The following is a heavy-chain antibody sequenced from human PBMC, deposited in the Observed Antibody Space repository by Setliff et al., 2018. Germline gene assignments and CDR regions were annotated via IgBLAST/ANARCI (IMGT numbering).Heavy chain of an antibody. D-gene: IGHD3-16*02. J-gene: IGHJ5*02. CDR2: ISSYNGNT. V-gene: IGHV1-18*01. CDR3: ARVNPTMITFGGVIVIWFDP. CDR1: GYTFTRYG. Sequence: ASVKVSCKASGYTFTRYGISWVRHAPGQGLEWMGWISSYNGNTNYAQKLQGRVTMTTDTSTSTAYMELRSLRSDDTAVYYCARVNPTMITFGGVIVIWFDPWGQGTLVTVSS.